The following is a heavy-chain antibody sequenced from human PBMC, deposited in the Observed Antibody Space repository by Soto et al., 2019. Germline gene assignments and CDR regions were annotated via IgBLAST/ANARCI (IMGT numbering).Heavy chain of an antibody. D-gene: IGHD4-17*01. J-gene: IGHJ4*02. CDR2: INPTSGGT. CDR3: ARDPDYGDYWGYVFDS. V-gene: IGHV1-2*02. CDR1: GYTFAAYY. Sequence: QVQLVQSGAEVKKPGASVKVSCKTSGYTFAAYYIHWIRQAPGQGLEWMGWINPTSGGTVYAQNFQDRVTMTRDTSISTAYMELRRLNSDDTAVYDCARDPDYGDYWGYVFDSWGQGTPVTVSS.